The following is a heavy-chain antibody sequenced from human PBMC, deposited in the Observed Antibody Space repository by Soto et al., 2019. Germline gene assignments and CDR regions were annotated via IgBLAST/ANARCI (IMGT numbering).Heavy chain of an antibody. Sequence: EVQLVESGGGLVQPGRSLRLSCAASGFTFDDYAMQWVRQPPGKGLEWVSGISWNSGSLVYADSVKGRFTISRDNAKKSLYLQMISLRTEDTALYFCAKGSRAIVPSAHDAFDIWGQGPMVTVSS. CDR2: ISWNSGSL. J-gene: IGHJ3*02. D-gene: IGHD2-2*01. CDR1: GFTFDDYA. V-gene: IGHV3-9*01. CDR3: AKGSRAIVPSAHDAFDI.